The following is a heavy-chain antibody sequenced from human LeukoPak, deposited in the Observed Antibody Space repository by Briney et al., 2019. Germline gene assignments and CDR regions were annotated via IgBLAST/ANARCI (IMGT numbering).Heavy chain of an antibody. Sequence: GGSLRLSCAASGFTVSSKYMCWVRQAPGKGLEWVSVIYSDSSTFYADSVKGRFTISRDISKNTLYLQMNSLRAEDTGLYYCARVQDIGLFRWYWGQGNLVAVSS. D-gene: IGHD2-15*01. J-gene: IGHJ4*02. V-gene: IGHV3-66*01. CDR3: ARVQDIGLFRWY. CDR2: IYSDSST. CDR1: GFTVSSKY.